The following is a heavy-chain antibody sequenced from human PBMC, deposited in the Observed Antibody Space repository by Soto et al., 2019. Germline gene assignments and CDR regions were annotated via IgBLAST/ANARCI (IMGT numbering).Heavy chain of an antibody. J-gene: IGHJ5*02. CDR3: ARQGEGFYQRQIDL. D-gene: IGHD3-10*01. CDR2: VFPGDSDT. Sequence: GESLKISCKGSGFTFTSYWIAWVRQMPGKGPEWMGVVFPGDSDTRYSPSFQGQVIISADKSTSTAYLQWSSLKASDSAIYYCARQGEGFYQRQIDLWGQGNLVKVSS. CDR1: GFTFTSYW. V-gene: IGHV5-51*01.